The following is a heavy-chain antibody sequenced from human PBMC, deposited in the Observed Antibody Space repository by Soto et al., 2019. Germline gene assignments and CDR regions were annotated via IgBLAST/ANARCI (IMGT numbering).Heavy chain of an antibody. CDR1: GFTFTNAW. D-gene: IGHD4-17*01. CDR3: TTARGTYGAEYFQH. J-gene: IGHJ1*01. Sequence: PGGSLRLSCAASGFTFTNAWMSWVRQAPEKGLEWVGRIKSKTDGGTTDYAAPVKGRFTISRDDSKNTLYLQMNSLKTEDTAVYYCTTARGTYGAEYFQHWGQGTLVTVSS. CDR2: IKSKTDGGTT. V-gene: IGHV3-15*01.